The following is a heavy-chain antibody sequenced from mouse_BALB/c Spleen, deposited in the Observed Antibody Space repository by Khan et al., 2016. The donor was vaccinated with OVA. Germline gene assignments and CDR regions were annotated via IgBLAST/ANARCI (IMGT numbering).Heavy chain of an antibody. CDR2: IIYTGYT. D-gene: IGHD2-14*01. Sequence: EVQLVESGPSLVKPSQTLSLTCSVTGDSITSGYWNWIRKFPGNNLEYMGYIIYTGYTYYNPSLQSRISITRHTSKTQYYLQLNSVTDEDTATYYCARSTYRYALVYGGQGTLVTVSA. CDR3: ARSTYRYALVY. V-gene: IGHV3-8*02. J-gene: IGHJ3*01. CDR1: GDSITSGY.